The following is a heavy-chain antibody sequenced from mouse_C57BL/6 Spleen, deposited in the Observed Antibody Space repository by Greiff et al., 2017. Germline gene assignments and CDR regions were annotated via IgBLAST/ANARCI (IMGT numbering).Heavy chain of an antibody. CDR2: IDPEDGDT. CDR3: TTSAGTSAMDY. CDR1: GFNIKDYY. Sequence: VQLQQSGAELVRPGASVKLSCTASGFNIKDYYMHWVKQRPEQGLEWIGRIDPEDGDTEYAPKFQGKATMTADTSSNTAYLQLSSLTAEDTAVYYCTTSAGTSAMDYWGQGTSVTVSS. D-gene: IGHD4-1*01. V-gene: IGHV14-1*01. J-gene: IGHJ4*01.